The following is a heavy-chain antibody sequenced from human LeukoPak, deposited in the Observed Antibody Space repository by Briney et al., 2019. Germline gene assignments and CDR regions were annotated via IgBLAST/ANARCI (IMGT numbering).Heavy chain of an antibody. CDR1: GFTFSSYW. D-gene: IGHD3-9*01. CDR2: IKHDGSEK. V-gene: IGHV3-7*01. Sequence: TGGSLRLSCAASGFTFSSYWMSWVRQAPGKGLEWVADIKHDGSEKYYVDSQKGRFTISTDSAKNSLYLQINSLRAEDTAVYYCARKDRYGLDYWGQGTLVTVSS. J-gene: IGHJ4*02. CDR3: ARKDRYGLDY.